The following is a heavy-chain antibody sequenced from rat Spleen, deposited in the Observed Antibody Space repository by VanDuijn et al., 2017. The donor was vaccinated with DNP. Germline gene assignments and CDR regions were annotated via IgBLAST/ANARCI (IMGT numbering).Heavy chain of an antibody. V-gene: IGHV3-1*01. Sequence: EVQLQESGPGLVKPSQSLSLTCSVTGYSITSSSRWNWIRKFPGNKIEYIGNITYSGNTHFNPSLKSRISITRDTSKNQFFLQLNSITTEDTATYYCARWGTYFDYWGQGVMVTVSS. J-gene: IGHJ2*01. CDR3: ARWGTYFDY. CDR1: GYSITSSS. CDR2: ITYSGNT.